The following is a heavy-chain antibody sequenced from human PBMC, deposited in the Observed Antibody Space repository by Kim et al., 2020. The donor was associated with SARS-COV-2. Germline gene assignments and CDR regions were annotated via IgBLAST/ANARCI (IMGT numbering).Heavy chain of an antibody. Sequence: SVKVSCKASGYTFTSYAMNWVRQAPGQGLEWMGWINTNTGNPTYAQGFTGRFVFSLDTSVSTAYLQISSLKAEDTAVYYCATLDCGGDCSYFDYWGQGTLVTVSS. CDR1: GYTFTSYA. CDR3: ATLDCGGDCSYFDY. D-gene: IGHD2-21*02. J-gene: IGHJ4*02. V-gene: IGHV7-4-1*02. CDR2: INTNTGNP.